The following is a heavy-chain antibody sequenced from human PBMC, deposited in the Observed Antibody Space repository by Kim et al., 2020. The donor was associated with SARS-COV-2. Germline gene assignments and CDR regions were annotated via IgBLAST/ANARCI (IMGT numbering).Heavy chain of an antibody. CDR3: ARGVAEDDAFDI. Sequence: SETLSLTCTVSGGSISSYYWSWIRQPPGKGLEWIGYIYYSGSTNYNPSLKSRVTISVDTSKNQFSLKLSSVTAADTAVYYCARGVAEDDAFDIWGQGTMVTVSS. CDR1: GGSISSYY. V-gene: IGHV4-59*13. D-gene: IGHD6-19*01. J-gene: IGHJ3*02. CDR2: IYYSGST.